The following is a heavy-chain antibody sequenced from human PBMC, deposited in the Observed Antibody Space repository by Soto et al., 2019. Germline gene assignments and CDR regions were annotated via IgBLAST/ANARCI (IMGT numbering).Heavy chain of an antibody. CDR3: AKDIALVRGVIIDMDV. Sequence: PGGSLRLSCAASGFTFSSYGMHWVRQAPGKGLEWVAVISYDGDNKYYADSVKGRFTISRDNSKNTVYLQMNSLRAEDTAVYYCAKDIALVRGVIIDMDVWGQGTTVTVSS. D-gene: IGHD3-10*01. CDR1: GFTFSSYG. CDR2: ISYDGDNK. J-gene: IGHJ6*02. V-gene: IGHV3-30*18.